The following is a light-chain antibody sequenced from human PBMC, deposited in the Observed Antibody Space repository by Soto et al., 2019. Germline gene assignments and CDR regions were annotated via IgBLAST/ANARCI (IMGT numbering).Light chain of an antibody. V-gene: IGKV3-15*01. CDR3: QQYNNWTRT. CDR2: GAS. Sequence: IVMTQSPATLSVSPGERATLSCRASQSVSSNLAWYQQKPGQAPRLLIYGASTRATGIPARFSGSGSGTEFTLTISILQSEDFAVYYCQQYNNWTRTFGQGTKVEIK. J-gene: IGKJ1*01. CDR1: QSVSSN.